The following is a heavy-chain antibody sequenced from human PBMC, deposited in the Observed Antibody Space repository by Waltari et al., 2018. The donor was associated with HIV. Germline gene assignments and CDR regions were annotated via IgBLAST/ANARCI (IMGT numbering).Heavy chain of an antibody. CDR3: TTLWYSYDSTDY. CDR1: GITFRNAW. Sequence: EVQLVESGGGLVKPGGSLRLSCAASGITFRNAWTSWARQAPGKGLEWVGRIKSGAEGGTTDYAAAVKGRFTISRDDSKHTLYLQMDSLKTEDTAVYYCTTLWYSYDSTDYWGQGTLVTVSS. D-gene: IGHD3-22*01. J-gene: IGHJ4*02. V-gene: IGHV3-15*01. CDR2: IKSGAEGGTT.